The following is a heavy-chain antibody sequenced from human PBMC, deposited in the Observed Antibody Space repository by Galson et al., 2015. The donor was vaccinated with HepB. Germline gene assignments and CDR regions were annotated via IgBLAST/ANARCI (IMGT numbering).Heavy chain of an antibody. Sequence: SLRLSCAASRFTFSDYDMSWIRQAPGKGLEWVSYISGSERTSIFYADSVKCRFTISRDNAKNSLYLQMTSLRAEDTAVYYCARATLTWFDPWGQGTLVTVSS. CDR1: RFTFSDYD. J-gene: IGHJ5*02. V-gene: IGHV3-11*01. D-gene: IGHD2/OR15-2a*01. CDR2: ISGSERTSI. CDR3: ARATLTWFDP.